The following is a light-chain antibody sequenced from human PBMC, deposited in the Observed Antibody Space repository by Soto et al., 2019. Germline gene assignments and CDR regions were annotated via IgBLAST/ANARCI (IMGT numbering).Light chain of an antibody. CDR3: SSYTSSSLYV. J-gene: IGLJ7*01. CDR1: SSDVGGYNY. V-gene: IGLV2-14*01. CDR2: DVS. Sequence: QSALTQPASVSGSPGQSITISCTGTSSDVGGYNYVSWYQQHPGKAPKLMIYDVSNRPSGVSNRFSGSKSGNTASLTISGLQADDEAYYYCSSYTSSSLYVFGAGTQLTVL.